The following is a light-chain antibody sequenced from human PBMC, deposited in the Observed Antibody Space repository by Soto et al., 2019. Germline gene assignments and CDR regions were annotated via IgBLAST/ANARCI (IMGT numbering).Light chain of an antibody. CDR2: GAS. Sequence: EIVMTQSPATLSVSPGERATLSCRASQSVSSNLAWYQQKPGQAPRLLIYGASTRATGIPARFSGSGSGTEFTLTIPSLQSEDFAVYYCQQYNSWHRTFGQGTKVDIK. V-gene: IGKV3-15*01. J-gene: IGKJ1*01. CDR1: QSVSSN. CDR3: QQYNSWHRT.